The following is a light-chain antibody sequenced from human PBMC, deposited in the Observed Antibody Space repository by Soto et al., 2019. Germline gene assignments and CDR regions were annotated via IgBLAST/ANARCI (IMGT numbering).Light chain of an antibody. Sequence: QSALTQPRSVSGSPGQSVTISCTGTSSDVAIYNYISWYQQHPGEAPKLMIHDVSERPSGVPDRFSGSKSGTTASLTISGLQAEDEADYYCCSYAGSYTFARNVFGTGTKLTVL. CDR1: SSDVAIYNY. CDR2: DVS. V-gene: IGLV2-11*01. J-gene: IGLJ1*01. CDR3: CSYAGSYTFARNV.